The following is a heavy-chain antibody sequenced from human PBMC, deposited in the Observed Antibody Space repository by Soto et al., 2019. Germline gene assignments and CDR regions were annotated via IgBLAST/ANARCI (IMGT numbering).Heavy chain of an antibody. J-gene: IGHJ4*02. CDR1: GFTFGTYA. CDR2: ITSSGGST. V-gene: IGHV3-23*01. CDR3: AKNSRSVAARPGVN. Sequence: GGSLRLSCAASGFTFGTYAMSWVRQAQGKGLEWVSGITSSGGSTDYADSVKGRFTISRDTSRNTLYLQMNSLRAEDTAVYYCAKNSRSVAARPGVNGGQGTLVTVSS. D-gene: IGHD6-6*01.